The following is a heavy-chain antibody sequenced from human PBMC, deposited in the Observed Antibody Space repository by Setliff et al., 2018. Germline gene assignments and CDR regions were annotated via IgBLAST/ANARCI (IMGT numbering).Heavy chain of an antibody. CDR3: ARGAYYNFWSGYYMDY. J-gene: IGHJ4*02. D-gene: IGHD3-3*01. Sequence: LSLTCTVSGGSISSGGYYWSWISQHPGKGLEWIGYIYYSGSTYYNPSLKSRVTISVDTSKNQFSLKLSSVTAADTAVYYCARGAYYNFWSGYYMDYWGQGTLVTVSS. CDR1: GGSISSGGYY. V-gene: IGHV4-31*03. CDR2: IYYSGST.